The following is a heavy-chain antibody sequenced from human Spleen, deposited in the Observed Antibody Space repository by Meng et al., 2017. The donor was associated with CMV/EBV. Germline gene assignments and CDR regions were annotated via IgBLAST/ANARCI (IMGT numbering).Heavy chain of an antibody. V-gene: IGHV3-30*02. CDR1: GFTFSSYG. CDR2: IRYDGSNK. D-gene: IGHD3-3*01. J-gene: IGHJ6*02. Sequence: GESLKISCAASGFTFSSYGMHWVRQAPGKGLEWVAFIRYDGSNKYYADSVKGRFTISRDNSKNTLYLQMNSLRVEDTAVYYCARGGSYYDFWSTLWGQGTTVTVSS. CDR3: ARGGSYYDFWSTL.